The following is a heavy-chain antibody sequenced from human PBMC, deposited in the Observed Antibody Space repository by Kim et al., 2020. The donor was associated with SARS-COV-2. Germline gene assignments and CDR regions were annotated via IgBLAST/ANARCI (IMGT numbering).Heavy chain of an antibody. D-gene: IGHD1-26*01. J-gene: IGHJ4*02. V-gene: IGHV1-46*01. CDR3: AREALRRRSSLKWEPTDY. CDR1: GYMFTSHY. CDR2: INPTGDST. Sequence: ASVKVSCKASGYMFTSHYMHWVRQAPGQGLEWMGVINPTGDSTTYAQKFQGRVTMTRDTSTSTVYMELSSLRSEDTAVYYCAREALRRRSSLKWEPTDYWGQGTLVSVSS.